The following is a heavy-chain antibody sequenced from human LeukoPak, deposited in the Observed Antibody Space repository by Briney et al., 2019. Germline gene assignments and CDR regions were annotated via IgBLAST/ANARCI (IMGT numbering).Heavy chain of an antibody. J-gene: IGHJ3*02. Sequence: PGGSLRLSCAASGFTFSSYGMSWVRQAPGKGLEWVSAISGSGGSTYYADSVKGRFTISRDNSKNTLYLQMNSLRAEDTAVYYCAKSHGDYVWGSYPSAFDIWGRGTMVTVSS. D-gene: IGHD3-16*01. CDR1: GFTFSSYG. CDR2: ISGSGGST. V-gene: IGHV3-23*01. CDR3: AKSHGDYVWGSYPSAFDI.